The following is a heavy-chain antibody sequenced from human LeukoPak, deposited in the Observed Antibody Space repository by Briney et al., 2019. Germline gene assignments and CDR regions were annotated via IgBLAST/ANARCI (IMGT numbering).Heavy chain of an antibody. V-gene: IGHV3-23*01. D-gene: IGHD5-18*01. Sequence: PGGSLRRSCTASGFTFSSYAMSWVRQAPGKGLEWVSAISGSGGSTYYADSVKGRFTISRDNSKNTLYLQMNSLRAEDTAVYYCAKDHMDTAMEFDYWGQGTLVTVSS. CDR2: ISGSGGST. CDR3: AKDHMDTAMEFDY. J-gene: IGHJ4*02. CDR1: GFTFSSYA.